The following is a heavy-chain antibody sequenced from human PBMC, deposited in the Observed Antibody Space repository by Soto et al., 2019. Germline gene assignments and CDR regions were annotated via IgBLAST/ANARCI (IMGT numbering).Heavy chain of an antibody. CDR2: IYYSGST. J-gene: IGHJ5*02. Sequence: SETLSLTCTVSGGSISSGGYYWSWIRQHPGKGLEWIGYIYYSGSTYYNPSLESRATISLDTSKNQVSLSLNSVTAADTAVYYCASVGELPVWFDPWGRGTLVTVSS. CDR3: ASVGELPVWFDP. V-gene: IGHV4-31*03. D-gene: IGHD3-10*01. CDR1: GGSISSGGYY.